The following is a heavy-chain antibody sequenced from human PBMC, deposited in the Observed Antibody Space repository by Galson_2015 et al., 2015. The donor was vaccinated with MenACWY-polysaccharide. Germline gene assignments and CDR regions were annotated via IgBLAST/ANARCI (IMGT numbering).Heavy chain of an antibody. V-gene: IGHV4-39*07. CDR3: ARPYYYGSGSSLNFDY. D-gene: IGHD3-10*01. J-gene: IGHJ4*02. CDR2: YSGSA. Sequence: YSGSAYYNASLKSRVTISVDTSKNQFSLKLSSVTAADTAVYYCARPYYYGSGSSLNFDYWGQGTLVTVSS.